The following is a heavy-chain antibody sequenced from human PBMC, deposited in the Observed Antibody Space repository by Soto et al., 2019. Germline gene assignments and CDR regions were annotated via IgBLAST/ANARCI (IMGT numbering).Heavy chain of an antibody. CDR3: AGAGRVYDSSGYHPY. J-gene: IGHJ4*02. D-gene: IGHD3-22*01. V-gene: IGHV3-30-3*01. Sequence: QVQLVESGGGVVQPGRSLRLSCAASGFTFSSYAMHWVRQAPGKGLEWVAVISYDGSDKYYADSVKGRFTISRDNSKNTLYLQMNSLRAEDTAVYYCAGAGRVYDSSGYHPYWGQGTLVTVSS. CDR1: GFTFSSYA. CDR2: ISYDGSDK.